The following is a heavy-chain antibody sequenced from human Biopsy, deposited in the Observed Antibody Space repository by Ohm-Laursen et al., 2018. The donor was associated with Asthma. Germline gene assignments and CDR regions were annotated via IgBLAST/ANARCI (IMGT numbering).Heavy chain of an antibody. J-gene: IGHJ4*02. CDR1: GDSMSSSSYS. CDR2: ISYTGNT. Sequence: GTLSLTCTVSGDSMSSSSYSWDWIRQPPGKGLEWIGSISYTGNTDIPSLRSQVTLSVDTSKNNFSLKLTSVTAADTAVFYCARHWNWGSFFDYWGQGMLVTVSS. D-gene: IGHD7-27*01. CDR3: ARHWNWGSFFDY. V-gene: IGHV4-39*01.